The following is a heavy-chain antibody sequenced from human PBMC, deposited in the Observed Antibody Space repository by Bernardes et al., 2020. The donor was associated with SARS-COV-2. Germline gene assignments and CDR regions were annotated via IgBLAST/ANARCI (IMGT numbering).Heavy chain of an antibody. Sequence: SETLSLTCTVSGGSIGSSSYYWDWIRQPPGKGLEWIGSVYYSGNTYYNPSLKSRVTISVDTSKNQFSLKLSSVTAADTAVYYCARGPYYYDSSGYYYVAHSRLFDYWGQGTLVTVSS. D-gene: IGHD3-22*01. CDR1: GGSIGSSSYY. J-gene: IGHJ4*02. V-gene: IGHV4-39*07. CDR2: VYYSGNT. CDR3: ARGPYYYDSSGYYYVAHSRLFDY.